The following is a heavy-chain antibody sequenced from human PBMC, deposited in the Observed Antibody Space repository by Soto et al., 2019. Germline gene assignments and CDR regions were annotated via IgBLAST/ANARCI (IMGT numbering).Heavy chain of an antibody. D-gene: IGHD3-22*01. CDR3: ARGRNSRDIDS. Sequence: PSETLSLTCTVSGSSISSYYWSWIRQPPGKELEWNGYIFYSGSTTYNPSLKSRVSISVDTSKENFSLKMSSVTAADTAVYYCARGRNSRDIDSWGQGTLVTVS. CDR1: GSSISSYY. V-gene: IGHV4-59*01. CDR2: IFYSGST. J-gene: IGHJ4*02.